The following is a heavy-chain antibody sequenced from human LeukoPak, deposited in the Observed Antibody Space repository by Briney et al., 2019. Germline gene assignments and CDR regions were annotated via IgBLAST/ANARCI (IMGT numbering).Heavy chain of an antibody. CDR3: ARDHHGSSY. D-gene: IGHD6-13*01. Sequence: SETLSLTCTVSDTSISSSYWGWIRQPPGKGLEWIGYIYYTGSTTYNPSLKSRVTMSVDTSKNQFSLKLSSVTAADTAVYFCARDHHGSSYWGQGTLVAVSS. J-gene: IGHJ4*02. V-gene: IGHV4-59*01. CDR1: DTSISSSY. CDR2: IYYTGST.